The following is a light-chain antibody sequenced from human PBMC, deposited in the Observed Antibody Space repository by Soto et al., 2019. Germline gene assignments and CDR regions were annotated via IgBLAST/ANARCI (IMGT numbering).Light chain of an antibody. CDR2: GAY. CDR1: QSVGNN. J-gene: IGKJ1*01. Sequence: EIVMTQSPATLSVSPGERTTLSCRASQSVGNNLAWYQQTPGQAPRLLIYGAYTRPTGIPARFSGSGSGTDFTLTISSLQSEDFAVYYCQHYNYWPPKTFGQGTNVEMK. CDR3: QHYNYWPPKT. V-gene: IGKV3-15*01.